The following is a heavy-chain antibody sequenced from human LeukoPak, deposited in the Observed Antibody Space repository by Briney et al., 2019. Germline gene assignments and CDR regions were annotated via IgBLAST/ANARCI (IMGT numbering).Heavy chain of an antibody. CDR1: GFTFDDYA. Sequence: SLRLSCAASGFTFDDYAMHWVRQAPGKGLEWVSGISWNSGSIGYVDSVKGRSTISRDNAKNSLYLQMNSLRAEDTALYYCAKDISCSSTSCYTFDYWGQGTLVTVSS. J-gene: IGHJ4*02. D-gene: IGHD2-2*02. V-gene: IGHV3-9*01. CDR2: ISWNSGSI. CDR3: AKDISCSSTSCYTFDY.